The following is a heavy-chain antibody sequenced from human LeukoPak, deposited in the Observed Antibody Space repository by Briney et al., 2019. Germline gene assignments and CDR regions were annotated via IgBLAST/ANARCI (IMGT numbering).Heavy chain of an antibody. D-gene: IGHD3-22*01. CDR1: GFTFSSYA. CDR3: AKWHYYDSSGYFDY. CDR2: ISGSGGST. V-gene: IGHV3-23*01. Sequence: PRGSLRLSCAASGFTFSSYAMSWVRQAPGKGLEWVSAISGSGGSTYYADSVKGRFTISRDNSKNTLYLQMNSLRAEDTAVYYCAKWHYYDSSGYFDYWGQGTLVTVSS. J-gene: IGHJ4*02.